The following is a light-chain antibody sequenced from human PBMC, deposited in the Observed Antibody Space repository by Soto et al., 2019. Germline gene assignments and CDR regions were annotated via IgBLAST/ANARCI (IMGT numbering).Light chain of an antibody. CDR2: GNN. Sequence: QSVLTQPPSVAGAPGQRVTIPCTGSSSSIGAGYDVHWYQQLPGTARKLLSYGNNNRPSGVPDRVSGARAGTSARLASTGLQAEDEADPFGLSYDNSLRRPGLFGGGTQLTVL. CDR3: LSYDNSLRRPGL. J-gene: IGLJ2*01. CDR1: SSSIGAGYD. V-gene: IGLV1-40*01.